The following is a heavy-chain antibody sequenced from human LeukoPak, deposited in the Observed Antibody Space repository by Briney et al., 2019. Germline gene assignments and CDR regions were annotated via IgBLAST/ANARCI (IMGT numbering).Heavy chain of an antibody. CDR3: ARGRLGRLRYNWFDP. Sequence: ASVKVSCKASGYTFTGYYMHWVRQAPGQGLEWMGWINPNSGGTNYAQKFQGRVTMTRNTSISTAYMELSSLRSEDTAVYYCARGRLGRLRYNWFDPWGQGTLVTVSS. CDR2: INPNSGGT. J-gene: IGHJ5*02. V-gene: IGHV1-2*02. CDR1: GYTFTGYY. D-gene: IGHD5-12*01.